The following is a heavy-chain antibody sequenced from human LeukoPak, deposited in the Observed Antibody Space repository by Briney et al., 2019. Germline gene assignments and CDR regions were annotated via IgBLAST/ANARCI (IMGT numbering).Heavy chain of an antibody. CDR1: GFTFSSYW. J-gene: IGHJ4*02. CDR3: ARDYYDSSGSPSDY. CDR2: IKQDGSEK. V-gene: IGHV3-7*01. D-gene: IGHD3-22*01. Sequence: GSLRLSCAASGFTFSSYWMSWVRQAPGKGLEWVANIKQDGSEKYYVDSVKGRFTISRDNAKNSLYLQMNSLRAEDTAVYYCARDYYDSSGSPSDYWGQGTLVTVSS.